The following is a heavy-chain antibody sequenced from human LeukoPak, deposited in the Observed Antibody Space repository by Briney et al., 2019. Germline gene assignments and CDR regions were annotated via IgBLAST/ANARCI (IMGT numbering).Heavy chain of an antibody. CDR1: GYTFTCYY. J-gene: IGHJ6*03. Sequence: ASVKVSCKASGYTFTCYYMHWVRQAPGQGREWMGRINPNSGGTNYAKKVQGRVTITRDTSITTAYMELSSLRSDDTAVYYCARDSRLRIQQHWDYYYYMDVWGKGTTVTVSS. CDR3: ARDSRLRIQQHWDYYYYMDV. D-gene: IGHD5-18*01. CDR2: INPNSGGT. V-gene: IGHV1-2*06.